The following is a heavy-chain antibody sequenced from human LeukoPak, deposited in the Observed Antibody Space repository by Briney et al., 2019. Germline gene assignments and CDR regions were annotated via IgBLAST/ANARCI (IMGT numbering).Heavy chain of an antibody. J-gene: IGHJ5*02. CDR1: GYSISSGYS. Sequence: SETLSLTCTVSGYSISSGYSWGWIRQLPGEGLEWIGSIYYSGSTYYNPSLKSRVTISVDTSKNQFSLNLSSVTAADTAVYYCARQEIGLRSFDPWGQGTLVTVSS. D-gene: IGHD3/OR15-3a*01. CDR3: ARQEIGLRSFDP. CDR2: IYYSGST. V-gene: IGHV4-38-2*02.